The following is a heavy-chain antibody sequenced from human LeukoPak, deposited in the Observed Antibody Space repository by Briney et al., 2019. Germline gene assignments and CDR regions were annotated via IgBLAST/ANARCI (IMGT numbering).Heavy chain of an antibody. J-gene: IGHJ4*02. CDR1: GYTFTTYG. V-gene: IGHV1-18*01. CDR2: ISAYNGNA. D-gene: IGHD3-10*01. CDR3: VRLWFGEVSYYFDY. Sequence: ASVKVPCKASGYTFTTYGISWVRQAPGQGLEWMGWISAYNGNANYGKKFQGRVTMTTDTSTSTAYMELRSLRSDDTAVYYCVRLWFGEVSYYFDYWGQGTLVTVSS.